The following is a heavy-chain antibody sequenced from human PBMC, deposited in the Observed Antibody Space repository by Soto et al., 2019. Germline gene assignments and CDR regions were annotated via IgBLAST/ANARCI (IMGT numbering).Heavy chain of an antibody. J-gene: IGHJ5*02. D-gene: IGHD3-22*01. CDR3: ARDGGPSSGYYPYWFDP. CDR2: IIPIFGTA. V-gene: IGHV1-69*12. Sequence: QVQLVQSGAAVKKPGSSVKVSCKASGGTFSSYAITWVRQAPGQGLEWMGGIIPIFGTANYAQKFQGRVTITADESTSTAYMELSSLRSEDTAVYYCARDGGPSSGYYPYWFDPWGQGTLVTVSS. CDR1: GGTFSSYA.